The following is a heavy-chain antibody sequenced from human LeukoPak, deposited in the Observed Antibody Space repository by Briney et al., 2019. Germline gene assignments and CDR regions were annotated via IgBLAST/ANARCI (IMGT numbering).Heavy chain of an antibody. D-gene: IGHD2-2*01. CDR2: ISSSGTTI. J-gene: IGHJ4*02. CDR1: GFTFSIYE. Sequence: GGSLRLSCAASGFTFSIYEMNWVRQAPGKGLEWVSYISSSGTTIYYADSVKGRFTITRDNAKNSLYLQMNSLRAEDTAVFYCARETDSTLFDYWGQGTLVTVSS. V-gene: IGHV3-48*03. CDR3: ARETDSTLFDY.